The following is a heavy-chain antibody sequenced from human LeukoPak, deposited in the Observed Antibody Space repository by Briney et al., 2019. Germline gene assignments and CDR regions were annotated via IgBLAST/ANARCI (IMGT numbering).Heavy chain of an antibody. D-gene: IGHD3-9*01. Sequence: PGRSLRLSCAASGFTFSSYAMHWVRQAPGKGLEWVAGISYDGSNKYYADSVKGRFTISRDNSKNTLYLQMNSLRAEDTAVYYCAREGDILTGSPLDYWGQGTLVTVSS. CDR3: AREGDILTGSPLDY. V-gene: IGHV3-30-3*01. CDR1: GFTFSSYA. J-gene: IGHJ4*02. CDR2: ISYDGSNK.